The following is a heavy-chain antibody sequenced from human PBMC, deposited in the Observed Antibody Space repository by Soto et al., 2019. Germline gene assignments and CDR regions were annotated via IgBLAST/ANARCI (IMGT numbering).Heavy chain of an antibody. CDR2: IYYSGST. D-gene: IGHD2-21*01. V-gene: IGHV4-59*01. J-gene: IGHJ5*02. CDR3: ARDLHNFDP. Sequence: SETLSLTCTVSGGSISSYYWSWIRQPPGKGLEWIGYIYYSGSTNYNPSLKSRVTISVDTSKNQFSLKLSSVTAADTAVYGCARDLHNFDPWGQGTLVTVSS. CDR1: GGSISSYY.